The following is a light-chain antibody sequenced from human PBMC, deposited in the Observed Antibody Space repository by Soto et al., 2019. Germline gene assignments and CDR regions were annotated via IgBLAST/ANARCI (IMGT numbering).Light chain of an antibody. V-gene: IGLV2-18*01. CDR2: EVS. Sequence: QSALTQPPSVSGSPGQSVTISCTGSSSDVGSYNRVSWYQQPPGTAPKLMIHEVSNRPSGVPDRFSGSKSGNTASLTISGLQAEDEADYYCSLYTTSSTYVFGTGTKLTGL. J-gene: IGLJ1*01. CDR3: SLYTTSSTYV. CDR1: SSDVGSYNR.